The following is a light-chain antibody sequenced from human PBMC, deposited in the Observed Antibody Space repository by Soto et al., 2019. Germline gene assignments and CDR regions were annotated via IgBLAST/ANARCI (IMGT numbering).Light chain of an antibody. CDR2: EVS. CDR1: SSDIGGYNY. CDR3: SSYTSSSTYV. Sequence: QSALTQPASVSGSAGQSITISCTGTSSDIGGYNYVSWYQQHPGKAPKLMIYEVSNRPSGVSNRFSGSKSGNTASLTISGLQADDEADYYCSSYTSSSTYVFGPGTKVTV. J-gene: IGLJ1*01. V-gene: IGLV2-14*01.